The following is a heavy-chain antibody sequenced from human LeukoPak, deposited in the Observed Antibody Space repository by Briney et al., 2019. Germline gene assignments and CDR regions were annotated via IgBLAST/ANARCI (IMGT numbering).Heavy chain of an antibody. Sequence: PSETLSLTCTVSGGSISSYYWSWIRQPPGKGLEWIACISYSGSTKYNPSLKSRVTISVDTSKNQLSLKLSSVTAADTAVYYCAREPGFDSSGYLNWFDHWGQGTLVTVSS. V-gene: IGHV4-59*01. D-gene: IGHD3-22*01. CDR1: GGSISSYY. J-gene: IGHJ5*02. CDR2: ISYSGST. CDR3: AREPGFDSSGYLNWFDH.